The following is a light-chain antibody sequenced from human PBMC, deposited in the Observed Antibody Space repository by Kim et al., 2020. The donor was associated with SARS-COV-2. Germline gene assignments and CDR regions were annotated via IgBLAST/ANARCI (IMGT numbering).Light chain of an antibody. CDR1: SSDVGGYNY. CDR3: NSYGGAYNLWV. J-gene: IGLJ3*02. V-gene: IGLV2-8*01. Sequence: QSALAQPPSASGSPGQSVTISCTGTSSDVGGYNYVSWYQQHPGKAPKLIIYEVTKRPSGVPDRFSGSKSGNTASLTVSGLQAEDEADYYCNSYGGAYNLWVFGGGTQLTVL. CDR2: EVT.